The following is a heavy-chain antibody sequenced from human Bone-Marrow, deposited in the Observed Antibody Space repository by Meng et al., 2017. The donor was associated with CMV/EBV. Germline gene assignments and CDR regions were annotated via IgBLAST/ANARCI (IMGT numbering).Heavy chain of an antibody. D-gene: IGHD3-10*01. Sequence: GESLKISCAASGFTFSSYAMSWVRQAPGKGLEWVSAISGSGGSTYYADSVKGRFTISRDNSKNTLYLQMNSLRAEDTAVYYCAKGGYYYGSIRFYPWGQGTLVTVSS. J-gene: IGHJ5*02. CDR1: GFTFSSYA. CDR2: ISGSGGST. CDR3: AKGGYYYGSIRFYP. V-gene: IGHV3-23*01.